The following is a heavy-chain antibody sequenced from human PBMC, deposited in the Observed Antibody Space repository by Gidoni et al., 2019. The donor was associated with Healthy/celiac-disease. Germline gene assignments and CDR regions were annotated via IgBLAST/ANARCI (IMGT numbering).Heavy chain of an antibody. V-gene: IGHV3-64D*06. CDR3: VKGCDREAAAPFDY. CDR1: GFTFSSYA. CDR2: ISSNGGST. Sequence: EVQLVESGGGLVQPGGSLRLSCSASGFTFSSYAMHWVRQAPGKGLEYVSAISSNGGSTYYADSVKGRFTISRDNSKNTLYLQMSSLRAEDTAVYYCVKGCDREAAAPFDYWGQGTLVTVSS. J-gene: IGHJ4*02. D-gene: IGHD6-13*01.